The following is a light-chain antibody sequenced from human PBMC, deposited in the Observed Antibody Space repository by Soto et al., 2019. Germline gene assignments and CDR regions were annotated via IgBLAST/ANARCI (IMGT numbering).Light chain of an antibody. CDR3: SSYTSSSTYVV. Sequence: QSALTQPASVSGSPGQSITISCXGTSSXXGGYNYVSWYQQHPGKAPKLMIYDVSNRPSGVSNRFSGSKSGNTASLTISGLQAEDEADYYCSSYTSSSTYVVFGGGTKLTVL. CDR1: SSXXGGYNY. CDR2: DVS. V-gene: IGLV2-14*01. J-gene: IGLJ2*01.